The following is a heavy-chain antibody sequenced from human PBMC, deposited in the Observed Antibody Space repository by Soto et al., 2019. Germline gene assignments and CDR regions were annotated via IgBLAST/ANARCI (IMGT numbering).Heavy chain of an antibody. Sequence: EVQLVETGGGLIQPGGSLRLSCAASGFTVSTNYMSWVRQAPGKGLEWVSIIHSGGATYYTDSVKGRFTISRDNSKNTLYLQMNSLRAEDTAVYYCARDSSIGTFDYWGQGTLVTVSS. J-gene: IGHJ4*02. CDR1: GFTVSTNY. CDR3: ARDSSIGTFDY. CDR2: IHSGGAT. V-gene: IGHV3-53*02.